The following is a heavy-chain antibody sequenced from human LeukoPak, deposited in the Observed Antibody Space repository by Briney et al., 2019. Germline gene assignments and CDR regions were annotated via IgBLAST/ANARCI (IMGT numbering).Heavy chain of an antibody. V-gene: IGHV4-59*08. Sequence: SETLSLTCTVSGGSVSSYYWSWIRQSPGKGLEWIGFIYNTGRTNYNPSLQSRVTMSIDTSKNQFSLKLSSVTAADTAVYYCARQGELAIDYWGQGTLVTVSS. CDR3: ARQGELAIDY. CDR1: GGSVSSYY. D-gene: IGHD1-26*01. J-gene: IGHJ4*02. CDR2: IYNTGRT.